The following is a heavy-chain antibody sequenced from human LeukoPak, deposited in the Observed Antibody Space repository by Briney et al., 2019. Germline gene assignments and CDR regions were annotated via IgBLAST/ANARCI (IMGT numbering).Heavy chain of an antibody. CDR2: ISGSGGST. CDR3: ARRDRVTILGVVIILGFDY. Sequence: PGGSLRLSCAASGFTFSSYAMSWVRQAPGKGLEWVSAISGSGGSTYYADSVKGRFTISRDNSKNTLYLQMNSLRAEDTAVYYCARRDRVTILGVVIILGFDYWGQGTLVTVSS. J-gene: IGHJ4*02. D-gene: IGHD3-3*01. CDR1: GFTFSSYA. V-gene: IGHV3-23*01.